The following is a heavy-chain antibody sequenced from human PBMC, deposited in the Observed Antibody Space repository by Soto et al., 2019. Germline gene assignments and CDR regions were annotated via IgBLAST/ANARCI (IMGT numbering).Heavy chain of an antibody. J-gene: IGHJ4*02. CDR3: ARSEQSGRQSVPFDY. CDR1: GGTFSSYA. V-gene: IGHV1-69*12. D-gene: IGHD1-26*01. Sequence: QVQLVQSGAEVKKPGSSVKVSCKASGGTFSSYAISWVRQAPGQGLEWMGGIIPIFGTANYAQKFQGRVTITGDESTNTGYKEVSSLRSEDTAVYYRARSEQSGRQSVPFDYWGQGNLVTVSS. CDR2: IIPIFGTA.